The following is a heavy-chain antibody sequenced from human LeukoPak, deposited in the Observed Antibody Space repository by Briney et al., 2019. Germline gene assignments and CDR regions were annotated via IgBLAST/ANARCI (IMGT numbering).Heavy chain of an antibody. Sequence: SETLSLTCAVSGVSFDDYYWGWVRQTPGKGLEWIGEINHIGYTNDSPSLKSRVTLSIDTSRKQFSLNLRSVTVADTGIYYCTRMTAGHDYWGQGTLVTVSS. J-gene: IGHJ4*02. CDR3: TRMTAGHDY. CDR2: INHIGYT. CDR1: GVSFDDYY. D-gene: IGHD2-21*02. V-gene: IGHV4-34*01.